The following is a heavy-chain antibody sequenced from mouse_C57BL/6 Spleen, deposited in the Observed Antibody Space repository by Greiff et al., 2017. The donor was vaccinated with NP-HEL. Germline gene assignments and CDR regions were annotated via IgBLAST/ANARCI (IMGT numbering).Heavy chain of an antibody. Sequence: VQLQQSGPELVKPGASVKISCKASGYAFSSSWMNWVKQRPGKGLEWIGRIYPGDGDTNYNGKFKGKATLTADKSSSTAYMQLSSLTSEDSAVYFCARSSRGFDYWGQGTTLTVSS. CDR3: ARSSRGFDY. CDR2: IYPGDGDT. V-gene: IGHV1-82*01. CDR1: GYAFSSSW. J-gene: IGHJ2*01.